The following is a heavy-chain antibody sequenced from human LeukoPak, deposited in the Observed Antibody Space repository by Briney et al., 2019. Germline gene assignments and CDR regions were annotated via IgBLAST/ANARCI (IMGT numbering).Heavy chain of an antibody. V-gene: IGHV3-23*01. CDR1: GLTFSSYA. CDR2: ISGSGGST. CDR3: AMRCGYQLDY. J-gene: IGHJ4*02. Sequence: GGSLRLSCAASGLTFSSYAMSWVRQAPTKGLEWVSAISGSGGSTYYADSVKGRFTISRDNSRNTLYLQMNSLRTEDTAVYYCAMRCGYQLDYWGQGTLVTVSS. D-gene: IGHD5-12*01.